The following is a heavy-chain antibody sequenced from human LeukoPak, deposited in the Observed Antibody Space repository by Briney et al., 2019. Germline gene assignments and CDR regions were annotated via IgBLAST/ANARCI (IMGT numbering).Heavy chain of an antibody. D-gene: IGHD6-13*01. J-gene: IGHJ4*02. CDR2: ISGSGGST. CDR1: GLTFSGYA. CDR3: AQQLGYKGYFDY. V-gene: IGHV3-23*01. Sequence: AGGSLRLSCAAPGLTFSGYAMSWVRQAPGKGLGGVSAISGSGGSTYYADSVKGRFTISRDNSKNTLYLQMNSLRAEDTAVYYCAQQLGYKGYFDYWGQGTLVTVSS.